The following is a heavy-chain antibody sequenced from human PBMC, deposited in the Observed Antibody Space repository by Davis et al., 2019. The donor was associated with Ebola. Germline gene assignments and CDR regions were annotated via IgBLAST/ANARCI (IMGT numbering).Heavy chain of an antibody. CDR2: ITVYNGNT. J-gene: IGHJ6*02. Sequence: ASVTVSCKASGYTFDNYDFSWVRQAPGQGLEWMGWITVYNGNTNYAEKLQGRVTMTTDTSTNTAYMELRSLRPDDTAVYYCARVVKATGFYGMDVWGQGTAVTVSS. CDR3: ARVVKATGFYGMDV. D-gene: IGHD5-12*01. V-gene: IGHV1-18*01. CDR1: GYTFDNYD.